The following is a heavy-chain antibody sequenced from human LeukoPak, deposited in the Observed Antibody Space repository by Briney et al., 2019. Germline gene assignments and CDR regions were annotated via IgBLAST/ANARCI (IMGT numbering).Heavy chain of an antibody. Sequence: ASVKVSCKASGYTFTSYGISWVRQAPGQGLEWMGWISAYNGNTNYAQKLQGRVTMTTDTSTSTAYMELRSLRSDDTAVYYCARLWRWFGDQKRYFDYWGQGTLVTVSS. CDR1: GYTFTSYG. CDR2: ISAYNGNT. V-gene: IGHV1-18*01. D-gene: IGHD3-10*01. J-gene: IGHJ4*02. CDR3: ARLWRWFGDQKRYFDY.